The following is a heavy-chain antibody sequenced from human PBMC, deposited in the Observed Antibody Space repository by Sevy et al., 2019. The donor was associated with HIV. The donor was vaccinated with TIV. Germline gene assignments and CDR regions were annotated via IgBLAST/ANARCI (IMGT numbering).Heavy chain of an antibody. D-gene: IGHD2-21*01. V-gene: IGHV5-10-1*01. CDR2: IDPSDSYT. J-gene: IGHJ5*02. CDR1: GYTFTNYC. Sequence: GESLKISCKGSGYTFTNYCINWVRQMPGKGLEWMGRIDPSDSYTNYSPSFQGHVTISADKSISTAYLQWSSLKASDTAMYYCARLDCGGDCSPHWFDPWGQGTLVTVSS. CDR3: ARLDCGGDCSPHWFDP.